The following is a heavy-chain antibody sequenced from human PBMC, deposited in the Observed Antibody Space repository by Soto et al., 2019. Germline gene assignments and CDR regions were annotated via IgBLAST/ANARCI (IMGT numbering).Heavy chain of an antibody. J-gene: IGHJ6*02. D-gene: IGHD2-8*01. CDR2: IHSGGST. V-gene: IGHV3-53*01. Sequence: EVQLVESGGGLIQPGGSLRLSCAASGFTVSSNYMSWVRQAPGKGLEWVSVIHSGGSTYYADSVKGRFTISRDNSKNTLYLQMNSMRAEDTAVYYCAREGSNGYYYYYAMGVWGQGTTVTVSS. CDR3: AREGSNGYYYYYAMGV. CDR1: GFTVSSNY.